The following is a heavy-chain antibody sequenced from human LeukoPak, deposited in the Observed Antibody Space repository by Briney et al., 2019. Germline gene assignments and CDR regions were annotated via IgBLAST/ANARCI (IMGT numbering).Heavy chain of an antibody. D-gene: IGHD3-22*01. Sequence: GGSLRLSCAASGLTFSSYAMSWIRQAPGKGLEWVSYISSSGSTIYYADSVKGRFTISRDNAKNSLYLQMNSLRAEDTAVYYCARDLKYYYDSSGPGDAFDIWGQGTMVTVSS. CDR1: GLTFSSYA. J-gene: IGHJ3*02. CDR3: ARDLKYYYDSSGPGDAFDI. V-gene: IGHV3-11*01. CDR2: ISSSGSTI.